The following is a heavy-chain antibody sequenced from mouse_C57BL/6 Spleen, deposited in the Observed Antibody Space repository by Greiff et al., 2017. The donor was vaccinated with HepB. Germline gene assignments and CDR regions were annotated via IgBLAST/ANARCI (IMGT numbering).Heavy chain of an antibody. J-gene: IGHJ3*01. D-gene: IGHD2-2*01. V-gene: IGHV1-82*01. CDR2: IYPGDGDT. CDR1: GYAFSSSW. Sequence: QVQLKQSGPELVKPGASVKISCKASGYAFSSSWMNWVKQRPGKGLEWIGRIYPGDGDTNYNGKFKGKATLTADKSSSTAYMQLSSLTSEDSAVYFCARSSGYDFAYWGQGTLVTVSA. CDR3: ARSSGYDFAY.